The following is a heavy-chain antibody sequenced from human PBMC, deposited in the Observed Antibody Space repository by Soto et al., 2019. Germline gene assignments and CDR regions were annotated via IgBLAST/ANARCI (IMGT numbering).Heavy chain of an antibody. J-gene: IGHJ4*02. D-gene: IGHD2-2*01. CDR2: IVPMNGSP. CDR3: SYAPNWTYQQTSD. V-gene: IGHV1-69*13. Sequence: ASVKVSCKASGGMFYSSAINWVRQAPGQGLEWMGGIVPMNGSPKYAQEFLGRVTISADASATTAYMDLSGLKSEDTAVYYCSYAPNWTYQQTSDLGRGTQVTVSS. CDR1: GGMFYSSA.